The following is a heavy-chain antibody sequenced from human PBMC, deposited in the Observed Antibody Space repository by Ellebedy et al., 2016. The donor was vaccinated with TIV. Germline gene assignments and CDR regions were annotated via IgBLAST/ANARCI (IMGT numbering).Heavy chain of an antibody. V-gene: IGHV1-18*01. J-gene: IGHJ4*02. CDR3: ARDLVTLTAQDFDY. CDR1: GYTFTSYG. D-gene: IGHD2-21*02. CDR2: MNAYNGKT. Sequence: AASVKVSCKASGYTFTSYGISWVRQAPGQGLEWMGWMNAYNGKTNIAHKFRGRVSMTTDTSTSTAYMDLTSLRSDDTAVYFCARDLVTLTAQDFDYWGQGTLVSVSS.